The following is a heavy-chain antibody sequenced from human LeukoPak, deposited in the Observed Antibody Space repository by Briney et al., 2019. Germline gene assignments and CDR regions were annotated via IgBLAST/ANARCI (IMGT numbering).Heavy chain of an antibody. CDR1: GFTFNYYE. CDR3: ARSASGLGYCSGGNCYSIDY. D-gene: IGHD2-15*01. V-gene: IGHV3-48*03. Sequence: PGGSLRLCFAASGFTFNYYEMNWVRQAPGKGLEWVSYIDSSGSDIYYEDSVKGRFTISRDNAKNSVYLQMDSLRADDTAVYYCARSASGLGYCSGGNCYSIDYWGQGTLVTVSP. J-gene: IGHJ4*02. CDR2: IDSSGSDI.